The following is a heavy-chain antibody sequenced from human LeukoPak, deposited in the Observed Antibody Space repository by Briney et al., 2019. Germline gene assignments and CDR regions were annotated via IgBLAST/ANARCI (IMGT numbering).Heavy chain of an antibody. J-gene: IGHJ4*02. D-gene: IGHD1-1*01. V-gene: IGHV1-3*01. CDR1: GFTFTSYA. Sequence: ASVKVSCKASGFTFTSYAMHWVRQAPGQRLDWMGWINAGNGNTRYSRKFRGRVTITRDTSASTAYMELSSLRSEDTAVYYCARGGTSTPPAVDYWGQGSLVTVSS. CDR3: ARGGTSTPPAVDY. CDR2: INAGNGNT.